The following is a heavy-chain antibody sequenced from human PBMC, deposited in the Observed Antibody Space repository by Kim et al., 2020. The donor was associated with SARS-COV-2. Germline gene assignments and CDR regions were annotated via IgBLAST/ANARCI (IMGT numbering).Heavy chain of an antibody. D-gene: IGHD4-4*01. Sequence: GGSLRLSCAASGFTFSSYSMNWVRQAPGKGLEWVSSISSSSSYIYYADSVKGRFTISRDNAKNSLYLQMNSLRAEDTAVYYCARDHDGYSYFDYWGQGTLVTVSS. V-gene: IGHV3-21*01. CDR3: ARDHDGYSYFDY. CDR1: GFTFSSYS. CDR2: ISSSSSYI. J-gene: IGHJ4*02.